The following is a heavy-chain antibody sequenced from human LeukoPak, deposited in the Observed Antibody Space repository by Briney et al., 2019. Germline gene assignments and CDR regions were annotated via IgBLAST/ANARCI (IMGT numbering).Heavy chain of an antibody. CDR2: IIPIFGIA. D-gene: IGHD1-1*01. V-gene: IGHV1-69*04. CDR1: GGTFSSYA. CDR3: ARGNTDVQLERRYYYGMDV. Sequence: SVKVSCKASGGTFSSYAISWVRQAPGQGLEWMGRIIPIFGIANYAQKFQGRVTITADKSTSTAYMELSSLRSEDTAVYYCARGNTDVQLERRYYYGMDVWGKGTTVTVSS. J-gene: IGHJ6*04.